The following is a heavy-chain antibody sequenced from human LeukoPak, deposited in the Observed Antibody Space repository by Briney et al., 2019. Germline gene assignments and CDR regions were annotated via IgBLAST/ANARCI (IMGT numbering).Heavy chain of an antibody. J-gene: IGHJ6*02. CDR2: ISWNSGSI. CDR3: AKPIYGSGSDYYGMDV. D-gene: IGHD3-10*01. CDR1: GFTFDDYA. V-gene: IGHV3-9*01. Sequence: GRSLRLSCAASGFTFDDYAMHWVRQPPGKGLEWFSGISWNSGSIDYADSVKGRYTIFRDNAKNSMYLQMNSLRAEERALYYCAKPIYGSGSDYYGMDVWGQGSTVTVSS.